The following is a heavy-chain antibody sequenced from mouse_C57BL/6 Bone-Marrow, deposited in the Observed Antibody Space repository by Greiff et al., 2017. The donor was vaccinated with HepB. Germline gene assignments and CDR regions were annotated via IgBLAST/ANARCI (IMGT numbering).Heavy chain of an antibody. CDR2: INPNNGGT. CDR1: GYTFTDYN. CDR3: VQFITTVY. J-gene: IGHJ2*01. D-gene: IGHD1-1*01. V-gene: IGHV1-22*01. Sequence: VQLKQSGPELVKPGASVKMSCKASGYTFTDYNMHWVKQSHGKSLEWIGYINPNNGGTSYNQKFKGKATLTVNKSSSTAYMELRSLTSEDSAVYYCVQFITTVYWGQGTTLTVSS.